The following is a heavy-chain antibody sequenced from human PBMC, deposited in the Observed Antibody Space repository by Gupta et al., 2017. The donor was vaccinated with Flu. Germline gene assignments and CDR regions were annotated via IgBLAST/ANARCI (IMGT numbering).Heavy chain of an antibody. CDR1: GYTFTAYY. V-gene: IGHV1-2*02. Sequence: QAQLVQSGAEVKQPGASVKVSGKTSGYTFTAYYGHWVRHAPGQGLEWMGWVNPNSGGAKYAQRFYGTVTLTRDTSVSTVYMEVTSLKSDDTAMYYCARGTDYFDATANNWFDPWGQGTLVTVSS. CDR3: ARGTDYFDATANNWFDP. J-gene: IGHJ5*01. CDR2: VNPNSGGA. D-gene: IGHD3-22*01.